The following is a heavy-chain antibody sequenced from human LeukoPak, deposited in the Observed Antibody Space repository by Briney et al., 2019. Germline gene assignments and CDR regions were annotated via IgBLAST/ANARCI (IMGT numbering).Heavy chain of an antibody. CDR1: GFTFSSYT. CDR2: ISGSGGST. CDR3: AKGGGYDYYYFDY. J-gene: IGHJ4*02. Sequence: GGSPRLSCAASGFTFSSYTMNWVRQAPGKGLEWVSVISGSGGSTYYADSVKGRFTISRDNSKNTLYLQMNSLRAEDAAVYYCAKGGGYDYYYFDYWGQGTLVTVSS. D-gene: IGHD5-12*01. V-gene: IGHV3-23*01.